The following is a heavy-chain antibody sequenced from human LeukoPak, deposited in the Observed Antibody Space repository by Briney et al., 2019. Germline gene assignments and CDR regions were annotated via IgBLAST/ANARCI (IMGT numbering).Heavy chain of an antibody. V-gene: IGHV3-21*01. CDR1: GFTFSTYI. D-gene: IGHD4/OR15-4a*01. CDR3: TRTNYPD. Sequence: PGGSLRLSCAASGFTFSTYIMNWVRQAPGKGLEWVSSISGSGSYIYYAESVKGRFTISRDNAKKSLYLQMNSLKAEDMAIYYCTRTNYPDWGQGTLVTVSS. J-gene: IGHJ4*02. CDR2: ISGSGSYI.